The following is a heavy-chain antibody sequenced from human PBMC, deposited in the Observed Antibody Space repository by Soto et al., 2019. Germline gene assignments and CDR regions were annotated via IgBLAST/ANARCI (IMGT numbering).Heavy chain of an antibody. V-gene: IGHV3-13*01. J-gene: IGHJ4*02. Sequence: VQLVESGGGLVQPGGSLRLSCAASGFTFSSYAVHWVRQPTGKGLEWVSVIGSAGDTYYPGSVKGRFTISRENAKNSLYLQMNSLRAEDTAVYYCARVYLGSFDYWGQGTLVTVSS. D-gene: IGHD7-27*01. CDR2: IGSAGDT. CDR3: ARVYLGSFDY. CDR1: GFTFSSYA.